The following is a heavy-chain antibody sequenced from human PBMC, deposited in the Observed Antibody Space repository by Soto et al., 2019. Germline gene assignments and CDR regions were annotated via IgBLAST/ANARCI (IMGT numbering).Heavy chain of an antibody. CDR2: ISGSGGST. J-gene: IGHJ4*02. Sequence: EVQLLESGGGLVQPGGSLRLSCAASGFTFSSYAMSWVLQAPGKGLEWVSAISGSGGSTYYADAVKGRFTISRDNSKNTLYLQMNRLRAEDTAVYYCAKDTEITMVRGAKRPLDYWGQGTLVTVSS. CDR3: AKDTEITMVRGAKRPLDY. CDR1: GFTFSSYA. V-gene: IGHV3-23*01. D-gene: IGHD3-10*01.